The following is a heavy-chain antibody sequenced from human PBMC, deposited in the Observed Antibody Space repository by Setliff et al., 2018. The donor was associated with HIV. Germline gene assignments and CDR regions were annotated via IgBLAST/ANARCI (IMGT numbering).Heavy chain of an antibody. V-gene: IGHV1-2*04. Sequence: GASVKVSCKASGYSFTDYYIHWVRQAPGQGLEWMGWINPKSDGTIYAQKFQGWITMTRDTSISTAYMELSRLRSDDTAVYYCARGMDYYDTSGYYQYYFDYWGQGTLVTVSS. CDR1: GYSFTDYY. CDR3: ARGMDYYDTSGYYQYYFDY. J-gene: IGHJ4*02. D-gene: IGHD3-22*01. CDR2: INPKSDGT.